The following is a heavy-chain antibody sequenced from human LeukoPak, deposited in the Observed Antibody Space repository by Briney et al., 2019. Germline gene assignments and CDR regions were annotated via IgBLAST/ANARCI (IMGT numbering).Heavy chain of an antibody. V-gene: IGHV4-34*01. D-gene: IGHD4-17*01. CDR1: GGSFSGYH. J-gene: IGHJ5*02. CDR3: ARETVTPLTWFDP. Sequence: SETLSLTCAVYGGSFSGYHWSWIRQPPGKGLEWIGEINHSGSTNYNPSLKSRVTISVDTSKNQFSLKLSSVTAADTAVYYCARETVTPLTWFDPWGQGTLVTVSS. CDR2: INHSGST.